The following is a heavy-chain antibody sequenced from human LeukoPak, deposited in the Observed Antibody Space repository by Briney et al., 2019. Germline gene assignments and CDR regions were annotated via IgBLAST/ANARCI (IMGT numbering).Heavy chain of an antibody. CDR1: EFTFSSYS. CDR3: ARRYGDSTAYAFDI. CDR2: ISSSITTT. Sequence: PGGSLRLSCAAFEFTFSSYSMTWVREAPGKGLEWLAFISSSITTTYYAGSVRGRFTISRDNAKYSLYLQMNSLRAEDTAVYYCARRYGDSTAYAFDIWGGETMVTVSS. D-gene: IGHD7-27*01. V-gene: IGHV3-48*04. J-gene: IGHJ3*02.